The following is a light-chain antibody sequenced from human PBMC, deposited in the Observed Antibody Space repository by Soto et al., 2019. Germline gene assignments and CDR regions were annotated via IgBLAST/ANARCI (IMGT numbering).Light chain of an antibody. V-gene: IGLV2-14*01. CDR2: EVS. Sequence: QSALTQPASVSGSPGQSITISCTGTSSDVGAYNYVSWYQQCPGKAPKLIIYEVSNRPSGVSNRFSGSKSGDTASLTISGLQAEDEADYYCSSYTTSGTWVFGGGTKLTVL. CDR3: SSYTTSGTWV. J-gene: IGLJ3*02. CDR1: SSDVGAYNY.